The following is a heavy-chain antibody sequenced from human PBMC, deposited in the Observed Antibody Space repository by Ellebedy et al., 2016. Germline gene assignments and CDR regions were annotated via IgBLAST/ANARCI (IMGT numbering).Heavy chain of an antibody. Sequence: ASVKVSXKASGYTFTSYGISWVRQAPGQGLEWMGWISAYNGNTNYAQKLQGRVTMTTDTSTSTAYMELRSLRSDDTAVYYCARGSGDLSGSYWGFYPGYYGMDVWGQGTTVTVSS. CDR3: ARGSGDLSGSYWGFYPGYYGMDV. CDR1: GYTFTSYG. J-gene: IGHJ6*02. CDR2: ISAYNGNT. V-gene: IGHV1-18*01. D-gene: IGHD1-26*01.